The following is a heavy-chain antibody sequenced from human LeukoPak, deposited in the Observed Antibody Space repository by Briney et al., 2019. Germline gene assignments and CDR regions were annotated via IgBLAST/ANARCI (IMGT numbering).Heavy chain of an antibody. D-gene: IGHD3-9*01. V-gene: IGHV3-21*04. Sequence: GGSLRLSCAASGFTFSSYSMNWVRQAPGKGLEWVSSISSSSYIYYADSVKGRFTISRDNAKNSLYLQMNSLRAEDTAVYYCARSGYFDWLDYFDYWGQGTLVTVSS. CDR2: ISSSSYI. CDR1: GFTFSSYS. CDR3: ARSGYFDWLDYFDY. J-gene: IGHJ4*02.